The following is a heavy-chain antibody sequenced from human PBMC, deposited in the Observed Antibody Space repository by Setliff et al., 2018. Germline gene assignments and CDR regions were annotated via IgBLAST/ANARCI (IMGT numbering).Heavy chain of an antibody. J-gene: IGHJ4*02. V-gene: IGHV4-39*01. CDR3: ARGRNIAARLLDS. Sequence: SETLSLTCSVSGASITSDDYFWGWVRKSPGKSLEWLASVSHNGSAYYSPSLRTTYYNPSLKSRLTISLDTSKNQFSLKLRSMTAADTAVYYCARGRNIAARLLDSWGQGTLVTVSS. D-gene: IGHD6-6*01. CDR2: VSHNGSAYYSPSLRTT. CDR1: GASITSDDYF.